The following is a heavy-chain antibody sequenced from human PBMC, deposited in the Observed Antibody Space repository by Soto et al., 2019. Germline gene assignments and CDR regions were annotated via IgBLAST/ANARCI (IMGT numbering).Heavy chain of an antibody. D-gene: IGHD3-16*01. CDR1: GFTFSSYA. CDR3: ATREGGDGYSFAF. V-gene: IGHV3-64D*06. CDR2: ISSNGGST. Sequence: GGSLRLSCSASGFTFSSYAMHWVRQAPGKGLEYVSAISSNGGSTYYADSVKGRFTISRDNSKNTLYLQMSSLTSEDTAVYYCATREGGDGYSFAFGGPEPLVPVSS. J-gene: IGHJ4*02.